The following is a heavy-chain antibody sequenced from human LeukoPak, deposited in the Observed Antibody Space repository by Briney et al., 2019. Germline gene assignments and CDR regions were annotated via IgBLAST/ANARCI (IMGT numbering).Heavy chain of an antibody. V-gene: IGHV3-7*01. CDR1: GFTFSSSW. J-gene: IGHJ6*04. Sequence: GGSLRLSCEASGFTFSSSWMSWVRQAPGKGLEWVANIKQDGSGKYYVDSVKGRFTISRDNAKNSLYLQMNSLRAEDTAVYYCAELGITMIGGVWGKGTTVTISS. CDR2: IKQDGSGK. CDR3: AELGITMIGGV. D-gene: IGHD3-10*02.